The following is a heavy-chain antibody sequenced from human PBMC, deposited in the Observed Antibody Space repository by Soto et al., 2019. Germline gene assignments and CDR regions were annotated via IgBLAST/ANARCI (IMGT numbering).Heavy chain of an antibody. Sequence: ASVKVSWKASGYTFTSYGISWVRQAPGQGLEWMGWISAYNGNTNYAQKLQGRVTMTTDTSTSTAYMELRSLRSDDTAVYYCARVIGRVRGVIVSWFDPWGQGTLVTVSS. CDR1: GYTFTSYG. CDR2: ISAYNGNT. CDR3: ARVIGRVRGVIVSWFDP. D-gene: IGHD3-10*01. J-gene: IGHJ5*02. V-gene: IGHV1-18*01.